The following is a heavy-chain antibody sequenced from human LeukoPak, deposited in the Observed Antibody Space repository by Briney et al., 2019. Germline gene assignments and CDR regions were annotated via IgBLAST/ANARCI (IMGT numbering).Heavy chain of an antibody. J-gene: IGHJ5*02. CDR1: GGTFSSYA. CDR3: ANLHSIVAAGPHRSNWFDP. V-gene: IGHV1-69*04. Sequence: SVKVSCKASGGTFSSYAISWVRQAPGQGLEWMGRIIPILGIANYAQKFQGRDTITADKSTSTAYMELSSLRSEDTAVYYCANLHSIVAAGPHRSNWFDPWGQGTLVTVSS. CDR2: IIPILGIA. D-gene: IGHD6-13*01.